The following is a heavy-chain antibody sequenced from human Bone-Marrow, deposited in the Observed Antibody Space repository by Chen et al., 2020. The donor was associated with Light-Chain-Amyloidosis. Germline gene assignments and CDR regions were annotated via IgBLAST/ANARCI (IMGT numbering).Heavy chain of an antibody. CDR1: GYTFTGYH. Sequence: QVQLVQSGAEVKKPGASVKVSCKASGYTFTGYHMHWVRQAPGQGLEWMGWIIPKNGGTNYAQKFQGRVTMTRDTSISTAYMELSRLRSDDTAVYYCVRDESGSYPLDYWGQGTLVTVSS. J-gene: IGHJ4*02. CDR2: IIPKNGGT. CDR3: VRDESGSYPLDY. V-gene: IGHV1-2*02. D-gene: IGHD1-26*01.